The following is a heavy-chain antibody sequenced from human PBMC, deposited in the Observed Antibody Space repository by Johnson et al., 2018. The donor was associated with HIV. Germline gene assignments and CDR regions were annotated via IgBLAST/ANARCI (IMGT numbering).Heavy chain of an antibody. V-gene: IGHV3-48*04. CDR3: AGATSAFDI. J-gene: IGHJ3*02. CDR2: ISSSGSTI. CDR1: GFTFSRYW. Sequence: MLLVESGGGLVQSGGSLRLSCAASGFTFSRYWMSWVRQAPGKVLEWVSYISSSGSTIYYADSVKGRFTISRDNAKNSLYLQMNSLRAEDTALYYCAGATSAFDIWGQGTMVTVSS. D-gene: IGHD1-26*01.